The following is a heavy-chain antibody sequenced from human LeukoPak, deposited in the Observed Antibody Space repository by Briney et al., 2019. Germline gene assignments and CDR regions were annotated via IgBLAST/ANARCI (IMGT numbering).Heavy chain of an antibody. Sequence: PGGSLRLSCAASGFTFSSYSMHWVRQAPGKGLEWVSAISGSGGSTYYADSVKGRFTISRDNSKNTLYLQMNSLRAEDTAVYYCAKTPHYDILTGYCDYWGQGTLVTVSS. V-gene: IGHV3-23*01. J-gene: IGHJ4*02. CDR2: ISGSGGST. CDR3: AKTPHYDILTGYCDY. CDR1: GFTFSSYS. D-gene: IGHD3-9*01.